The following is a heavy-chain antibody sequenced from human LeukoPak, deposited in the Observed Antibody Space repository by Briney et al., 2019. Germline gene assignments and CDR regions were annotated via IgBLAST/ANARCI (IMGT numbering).Heavy chain of an antibody. CDR3: ASHGGNPLGWFDP. V-gene: IGHV4-34*01. CDR2: INHSGST. J-gene: IGHJ5*02. CDR1: GGSFSGYY. Sequence: SETLSLTCAVYGGSFSGYYWSWIRQPPGKGLEWIGEINHSGSTNYNPSLKSRVTISVDTSKNQFSLKLSSVTAADTAVYYCASHGGNPLGWFDPWGQGTLVTVSS. D-gene: IGHD4-23*01.